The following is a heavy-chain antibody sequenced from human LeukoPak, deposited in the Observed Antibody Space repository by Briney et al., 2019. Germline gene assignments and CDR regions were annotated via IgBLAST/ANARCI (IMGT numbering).Heavy chain of an antibody. V-gene: IGHV4-4*07. Sequence: SETLSLTCTVSGGSISSYYWSWIRQPAGKGLECIGRIYTSGSTNYNPSLKSRLTMSVDTSKNQFSLKLSSVTAADTAVYYCASSPLSVAGDTFDYWGQGSLVTVSS. CDR2: IYTSGST. D-gene: IGHD6-19*01. CDR3: ASSPLSVAGDTFDY. CDR1: GGSISSYY. J-gene: IGHJ4*02.